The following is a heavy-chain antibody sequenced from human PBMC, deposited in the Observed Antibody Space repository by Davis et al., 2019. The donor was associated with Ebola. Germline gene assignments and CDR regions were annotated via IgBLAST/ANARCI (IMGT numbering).Heavy chain of an antibody. CDR1: GFTFSGSA. V-gene: IGHV3-33*08. J-gene: IGHJ6*02. Sequence: GESLKISCAASGFTFSGSAMHWVRQAPGKGLEWVAVIWYDGSNKYYADSVKGRFTISRDNSKNTLYLQMNSLRAEDTAVYYGARDPVVVVPAAPHYYYYGMDVWGQGTTVTVSS. D-gene: IGHD2-2*01. CDR2: IWYDGSNK. CDR3: ARDPVVVVPAAPHYYYYGMDV.